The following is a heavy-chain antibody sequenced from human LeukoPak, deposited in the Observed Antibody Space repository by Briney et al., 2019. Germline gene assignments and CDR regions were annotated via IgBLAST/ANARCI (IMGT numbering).Heavy chain of an antibody. D-gene: IGHD4-17*01. J-gene: IGHJ4*02. Sequence: GGSLRLSCAASGFIFRSYWMHWVRQAPGKGLVWVARINPNGITTTYTDSVKGRFTISRDNAKNTLYLQMNSLRVEDTAVYYCARDFAGDRDYWGQGTLVTASS. CDR3: ARDFAGDRDY. CDR2: INPNGITT. CDR1: GFIFRSYW. V-gene: IGHV3-74*01.